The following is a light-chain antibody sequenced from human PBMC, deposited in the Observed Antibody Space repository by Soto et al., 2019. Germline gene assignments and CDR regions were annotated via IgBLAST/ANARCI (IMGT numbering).Light chain of an antibody. Sequence: QSVLTQPASVSGSPGQTITISCTGTSSDIGGNYNLVSWYQQHPDRAPKLIIYGGSKRPSGVSDRFFGSKSGNTVSLTISGLQAEDEADYYCFSYANSRTWGYVFGTGTKVTVL. CDR3: FSYANSRTWGYV. CDR2: GGS. V-gene: IGLV2-23*01. CDR1: SSDIGGNYNL. J-gene: IGLJ1*01.